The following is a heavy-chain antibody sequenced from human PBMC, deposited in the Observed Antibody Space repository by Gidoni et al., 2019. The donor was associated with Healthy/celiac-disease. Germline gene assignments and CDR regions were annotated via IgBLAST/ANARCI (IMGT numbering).Heavy chain of an antibody. V-gene: IGHV4-34*01. D-gene: IGHD6-6*01. CDR1: GGSVSGYY. Sequence: QVQLQQWGAGLFKPSETLSLTCACYGGSVSGYYWSWFCQPPGKGLEWIGEINHSGSTNYNPSLKSRVTISVDTSKNQFSLKLSSVTAADTAVYYCASGPPVLYYWGQGTLVTVSS. J-gene: IGHJ4*02. CDR2: INHSGST. CDR3: ASGPPVLYY.